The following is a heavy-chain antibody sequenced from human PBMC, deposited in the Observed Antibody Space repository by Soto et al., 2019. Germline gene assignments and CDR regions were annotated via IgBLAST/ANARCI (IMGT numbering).Heavy chain of an antibody. Sequence: GGSLRLSCASSGFTFSIYWVSWVRQAPGKGLEWVANIKQDGSETFYVDSVKGRFTVSRDNANNSLYLQMNSLRAEDTAVYYCARDPFDYGSGSYAAFDIWGQGTMVTVSS. D-gene: IGHD3-10*01. CDR1: GFTFSIYW. J-gene: IGHJ3*02. V-gene: IGHV3-7*01. CDR2: IKQDGSET. CDR3: ARDPFDYGSGSYAAFDI.